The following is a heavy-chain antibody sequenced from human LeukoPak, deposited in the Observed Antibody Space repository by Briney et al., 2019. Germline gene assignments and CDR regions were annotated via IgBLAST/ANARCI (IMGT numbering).Heavy chain of an antibody. Sequence: PSETLSLTCTVSGGSISSYYWNWIRQPAGKGLEWIGRIYTSGSTNYNPSLKSRVTMSVDTSKNQFPLKLSSVTAADTAVYYCARDGHYYDASAPTFGNWFDPWGQGTLVTVSS. D-gene: IGHD3-22*01. V-gene: IGHV4-4*07. J-gene: IGHJ5*02. CDR1: GGSISSYY. CDR2: IYTSGST. CDR3: ARDGHYYDASAPTFGNWFDP.